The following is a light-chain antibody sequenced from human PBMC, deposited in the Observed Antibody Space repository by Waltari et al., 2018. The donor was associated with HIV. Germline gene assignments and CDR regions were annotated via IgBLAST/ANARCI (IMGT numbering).Light chain of an antibody. J-gene: IGKJ3*01. CDR2: VAS. CDR3: QQYDNVPSFT. V-gene: IGKV1-33*01. CDR1: QDISNN. Sequence: DIKMTQSPSCLSASEGDRVTITCQASQDISNNLNGYQKKPGKPPKLLISVASTLETGVPARFSGRGSGTDFTFTISGLQPEDIATYYCQQYDNVPSFTLGPGTKVDI.